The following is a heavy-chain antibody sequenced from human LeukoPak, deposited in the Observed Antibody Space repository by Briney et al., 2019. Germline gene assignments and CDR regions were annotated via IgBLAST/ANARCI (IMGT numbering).Heavy chain of an antibody. V-gene: IGHV3-7*01. CDR2: IKQDGSEK. Sequence: GGSLRLSCAASGFTFSSYWMHWVRQAPGKGLEWVANIKQDGSEKYYVDSVKGRFTISRDNAKNSLYLQMNSLRAEDTAVYYCARDQTYSSSWYVGIWFDPWGQGTLVTVSS. D-gene: IGHD6-13*01. CDR3: ARDQTYSSSWYVGIWFDP. J-gene: IGHJ5*02. CDR1: GFTFSSYW.